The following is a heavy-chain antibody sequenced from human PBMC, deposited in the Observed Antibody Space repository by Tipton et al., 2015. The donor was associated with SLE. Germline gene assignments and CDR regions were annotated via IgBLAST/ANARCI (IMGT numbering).Heavy chain of an antibody. J-gene: IGHJ4*02. CDR2: IYYSGSP. Sequence: TLSLTCTVSGGSISSPTHYWGWVRQPPGKGLEWIASIYYSGSPYYNMSLKSRVTISVDTSKSQFSLNLKSMTAADTAVYYCARGPGLFDYWGQGTLVTVSS. CDR1: GGSISSPTHY. CDR3: ARGPGLFDY. V-gene: IGHV4-39*07.